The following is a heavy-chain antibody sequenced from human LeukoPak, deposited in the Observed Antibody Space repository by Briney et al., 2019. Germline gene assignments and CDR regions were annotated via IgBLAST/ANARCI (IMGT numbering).Heavy chain of an antibody. V-gene: IGHV4-59*08. CDR3: ARRTSNIVVVAGFDY. CDR2: IYYSGST. D-gene: IGHD3-22*01. J-gene: IGHJ4*02. Sequence: PSETLSLACTVSGGSISSYYWSWIRQPPGKGLEWIGYIYYSGSTNYNPSLKSRVTISVDTSKNQFSLKLSSVTAADTAVYYCARRTSNIVVVAGFDYWGQGTQVTVSS. CDR1: GGSISSYY.